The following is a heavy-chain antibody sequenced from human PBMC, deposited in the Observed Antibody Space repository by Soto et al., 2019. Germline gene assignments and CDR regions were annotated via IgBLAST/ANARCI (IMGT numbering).Heavy chain of an antibody. CDR3: AREDRGAVAVWWFDS. CDR2: INAGNGNT. D-gene: IGHD6-19*01. J-gene: IGHJ5*01. V-gene: IGHV1-3*01. CDR1: GYTFTSYA. Sequence: VASVKVSCKASGYTFTSYAMHWVRQAPGQRLEWMGWINAGNGNTKYSQKFQGRVTITRDTSASTAYMELSSLRSEDTAVYYCAREDRGAVAVWWFDSWGQGTLVTVSS.